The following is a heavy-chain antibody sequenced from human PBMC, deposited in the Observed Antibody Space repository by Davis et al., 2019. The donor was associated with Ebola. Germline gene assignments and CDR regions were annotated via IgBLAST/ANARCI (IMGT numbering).Heavy chain of an antibody. V-gene: IGHV3-23*01. CDR2: ISGSGGST. D-gene: IGHD6-19*01. CDR1: GFIFNTYA. Sequence: GESLKISCAASGFIFNTYAMTWVRQAPGKGLEWVSAISGSGGSTYYADSVKGRFTISSDNSKNTLHLQANSLRAEDTAVYYCARDSGWSGVVSWGQGTLVTVSS. CDR3: ARDSGWSGVVS. J-gene: IGHJ5*01.